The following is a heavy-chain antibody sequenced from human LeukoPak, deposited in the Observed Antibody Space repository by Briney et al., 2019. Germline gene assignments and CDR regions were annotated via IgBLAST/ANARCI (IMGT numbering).Heavy chain of an antibody. CDR2: LTDSSGFT. CDR1: GFPLRDFH. J-gene: IGHJ6*02. D-gene: IGHD6-13*01. CDR3: GSDLAADKRAMDV. Sequence: GSLKISFVATGFPLRDFHMIWLRQAPGKGPGWVSYLTDSSGFTNYADSVKGRFTISREQPQNSLVLQMNSLRAEDPGVYLLGSDLAADKRAMDVWGQGTTVTVS. V-gene: IGHV3-11*05.